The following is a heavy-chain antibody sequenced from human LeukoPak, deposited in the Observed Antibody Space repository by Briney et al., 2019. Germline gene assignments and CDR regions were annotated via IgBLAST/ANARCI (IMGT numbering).Heavy chain of an antibody. D-gene: IGHD5-18*01. J-gene: IGHJ4*02. Sequence: SETLSLNCAVYGGSFSGYYWSWIRQPPGKGLEWIGEINHSGSTNYNPSLKSRVTILLDTSKNQLSLRLSSVTAADTAVYYCAKDGSLFSYSYGLDPYYFDYWGQGTLVTVSS. V-gene: IGHV4-34*01. CDR2: INHSGST. CDR1: GGSFSGYY. CDR3: AKDGSLFSYSYGLDPYYFDY.